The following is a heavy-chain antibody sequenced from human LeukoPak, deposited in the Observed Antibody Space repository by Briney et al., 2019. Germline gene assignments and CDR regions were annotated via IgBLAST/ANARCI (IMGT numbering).Heavy chain of an antibody. Sequence: PGGSLRLSCAASGFTFSSYAMSWVRQAPGKGLEWVSAISGSGGSTYYADSVKGRFTISRDNSKNTLYLQMNSLRAEDTAVYYCAKTLWWLRTRNASPSIYYFDYWAREPWSPSPQ. J-gene: IGHJ4*02. CDR3: AKTLWWLRTRNASPSIYYFDY. CDR2: ISGSGGST. V-gene: IGHV3-23*01. D-gene: IGHD5-12*01. CDR1: GFTFSSYA.